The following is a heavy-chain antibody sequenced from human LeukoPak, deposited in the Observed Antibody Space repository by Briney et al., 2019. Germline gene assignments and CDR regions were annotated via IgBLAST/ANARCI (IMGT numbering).Heavy chain of an antibody. Sequence: SETLSLTCAVYGGSFSGYYWSWIRQPPGKGLEWIAEINHSGSTNYNPSLKSRVTISVDTSKNQFSLKLSSVTAADTAVYYCARGRSRMVRGVPYFDYWGQGTLVTVSS. CDR2: INHSGST. CDR1: GGSFSGYY. J-gene: IGHJ4*02. V-gene: IGHV4-34*01. D-gene: IGHD3-10*01. CDR3: ARGRSRMVRGVPYFDY.